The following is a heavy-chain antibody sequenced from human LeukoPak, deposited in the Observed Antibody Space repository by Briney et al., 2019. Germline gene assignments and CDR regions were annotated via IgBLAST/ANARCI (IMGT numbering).Heavy chain of an antibody. Sequence: GGSLRPSCAASEFTFSSYGMHWFRQAPGKGLEWVAFIRYDGRDKYYADSVKGRFTISRDNSNNTLYVQMDSLRPEDTAVYYCAAYSSRWFSFDYWGQGTLVTVSS. CDR3: AAYSSRWFSFDY. V-gene: IGHV3-30*02. CDR2: IRYDGRDK. D-gene: IGHD6-13*01. J-gene: IGHJ4*02. CDR1: EFTFSSYG.